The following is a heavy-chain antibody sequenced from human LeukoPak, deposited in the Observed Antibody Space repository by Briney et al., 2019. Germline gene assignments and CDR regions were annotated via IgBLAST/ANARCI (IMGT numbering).Heavy chain of an antibody. D-gene: IGHD6-13*01. CDR1: GFTFSSYW. CDR2: INSDGIST. Sequence: GGSLRLSCAASGFTFSSYWMHWVRQAPGKGLVWVSHINSDGISTGYVDSVKGRFIISRDNSKNTLYLQMNSLRAEDTAVYYCARVIAAAGNTLYYYYGMDVWGQGTTVTVSS. J-gene: IGHJ6*02. CDR3: ARVIAAAGNTLYYYYGMDV. V-gene: IGHV3-74*01.